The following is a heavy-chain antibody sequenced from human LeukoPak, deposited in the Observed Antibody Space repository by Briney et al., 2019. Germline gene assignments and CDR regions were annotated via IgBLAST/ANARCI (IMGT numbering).Heavy chain of an antibody. CDR3: ASLVTTAIDP. J-gene: IGHJ5*02. CDR2: IYYSGST. V-gene: IGHV4-39*01. D-gene: IGHD4-17*01. CDR1: GGSISSSSYY. Sequence: SETLSLTCTVSGGSISSSSYYWGWLRQPPGKGLEWIGSIYYSGSTYYNPSLKSRVTISVDTSKNQFSLKLSSVTAADTAVYYCASLVTTAIDPWGQGTLVTVSS.